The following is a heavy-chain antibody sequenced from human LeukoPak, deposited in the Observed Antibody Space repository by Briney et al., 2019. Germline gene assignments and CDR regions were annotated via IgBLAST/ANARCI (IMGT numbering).Heavy chain of an antibody. V-gene: IGHV1-18*01. CDR3: AREDGYYDFWSGGYFDY. Sequence: ASVKVSCKASGYTFTSYGISWVRQAPGQGLEWMGWISAYNGNTNYAQKLQGRVTMTTDTSTSTAYMELRSLRSDDTAVYYCAREDGYYDFWSGGYFDYWGQGTLVTVSS. CDR1: GYTFTSYG. J-gene: IGHJ4*02. CDR2: ISAYNGNT. D-gene: IGHD3-3*01.